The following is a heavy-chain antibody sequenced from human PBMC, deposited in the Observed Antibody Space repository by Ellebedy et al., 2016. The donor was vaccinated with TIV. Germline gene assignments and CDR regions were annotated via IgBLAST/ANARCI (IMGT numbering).Heavy chain of an antibody. CDR1: QFMFDSYG. D-gene: IGHD4-11*01. J-gene: IGHJ4*02. CDR3: AKNSNYFGREGGYFYY. Sequence: GESLKISCAASQFMFDSYGMVWVRQAPGKGLEVVAVIPYDERDEYYADSVKGRFTISRDNSKNTLYLQMNRLRPEDTALYYCAKNSNYFGREGGYFYYWGQGTLVTVSS. CDR2: IPYDERDE. V-gene: IGHV3-30*18.